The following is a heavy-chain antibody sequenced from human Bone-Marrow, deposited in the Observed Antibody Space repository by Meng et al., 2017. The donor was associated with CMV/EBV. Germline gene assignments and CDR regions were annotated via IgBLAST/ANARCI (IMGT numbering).Heavy chain of an antibody. CDR2: IRKDAGEI. Sequence: ETLSLTCAASGFTFSNHWMGWVRQAPGKGLEWVADIRKDAGEIYYLDSVKGRFTISRDNAKNSLYLQMNSLRAEDTAVYYWARDMGWYRFDSWGQGTLVTVSS. CDR3: ARDMGWYRFDS. V-gene: IGHV3-7*01. J-gene: IGHJ4*02. CDR1: GFTFSNHW. D-gene: IGHD6-19*01.